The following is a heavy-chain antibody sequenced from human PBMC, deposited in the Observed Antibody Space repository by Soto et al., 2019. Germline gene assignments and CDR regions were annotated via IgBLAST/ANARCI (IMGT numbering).Heavy chain of an antibody. J-gene: IGHJ6*02. Sequence: GGSLRLSCAASGFTFNIYALHWVRQAPGKGLEWVAVISFDGTKKYYSDSVKGRFTISGDNLKNTLYLQMNNLRVEDAALYFCAREDDYGYRYINYGLDVWGQGTTVTVSS. CDR3: AREDDYGYRYINYGLDV. CDR1: GFTFNIYA. V-gene: IGHV3-30-3*01. CDR2: ISFDGTKK. D-gene: IGHD4-17*01.